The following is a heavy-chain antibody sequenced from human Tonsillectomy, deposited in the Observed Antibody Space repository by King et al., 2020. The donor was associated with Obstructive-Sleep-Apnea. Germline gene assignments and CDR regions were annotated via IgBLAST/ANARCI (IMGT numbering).Heavy chain of an antibody. CDR1: GGSISSYY. CDR2: INYSGRT. Sequence: QLQESGPGLVKPSETLSLTCTVSGGSISSYYWSWIRQPPGKGLEWIGYINYSGRTHYNPSLMSRVTLSVDTSKNQFSLKLRSVTAADTAVYYCARDLLPRYCSGGSCYSRWFDPWGQGTLVTVSS. V-gene: IGHV4-59*01. D-gene: IGHD2-15*01. CDR3: ARDLLPRYCSGGSCYSRWFDP. J-gene: IGHJ5*02.